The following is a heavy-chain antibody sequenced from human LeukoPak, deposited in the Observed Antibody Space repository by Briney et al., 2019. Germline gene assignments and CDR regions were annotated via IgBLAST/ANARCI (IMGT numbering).Heavy chain of an antibody. CDR3: ARRWGRGKADFDY. CDR2: IYPDDSDA. V-gene: IGHV5-51*01. CDR1: RYNFTNYW. J-gene: IGHJ4*02. D-gene: IGHD3-16*01. Sequence: GESLKISCRGSRYNFTNYWIAWVRQMPGKGLEWMGIIYPDDSDATYSPSFQGQVTISADKSISTAYPQWSSLKASDTAMYYCARRWGRGKADFDYWGQGTLVTVSS.